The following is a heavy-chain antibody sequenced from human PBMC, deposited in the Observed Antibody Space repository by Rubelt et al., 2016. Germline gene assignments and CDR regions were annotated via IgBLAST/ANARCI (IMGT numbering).Heavy chain of an antibody. J-gene: IGHJ4*02. CDR1: GFTFATYA. CDR2: ISNSGGDT. CDR3: HVVVAGTLY. D-gene: IGHD6-19*01. Sequence: EVQLLESGGGLVQPGGSLRLSCAASGFTFATYAMSWVRQAPGKGLEWVSAISNSGGDTYYADSVKGRFTISRDNSKNTLYLQMSTLRPEDTAVYYCHVVVAGTLYWGQGTLVTVSS. V-gene: IGHV3-23*01.